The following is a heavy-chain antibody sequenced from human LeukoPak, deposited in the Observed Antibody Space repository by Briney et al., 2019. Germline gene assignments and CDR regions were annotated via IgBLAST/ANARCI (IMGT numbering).Heavy chain of an antibody. CDR2: MNPNSGNT. D-gene: IGHD6-25*01. CDR1: GYTFTSYD. Sequence: ASVKVSCKASGYTFTSYDINWVRQATGQGLEWMGGMNPNSGNTDYAQKFQGRVTMTSDTSISTAYMELSSLRSEDTAVYYCARGIPAAAGGNWFDPWGQGTLVTVSS. J-gene: IGHJ5*02. V-gene: IGHV1-8*01. CDR3: ARGIPAAAGGNWFDP.